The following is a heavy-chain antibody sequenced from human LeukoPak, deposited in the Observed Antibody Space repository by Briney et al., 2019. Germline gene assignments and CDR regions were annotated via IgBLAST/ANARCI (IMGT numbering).Heavy chain of an antibody. CDR2: INHSGST. D-gene: IGHD3-16*02. CDR3: ARSHRSIGYRIRARAPFDY. CDR1: GGSFSGYY. J-gene: IGHJ4*02. V-gene: IGHV4-34*01. Sequence: SETLSLTCAVYGGSFSGYYWSWIRQPPGKGLEWIGEINHSGSTNYNPSLKIRVTISVDTSKNQFSLKLSSVTAADTAVYSCARSHRSIGYRIRARAPFDYWGQGTLVTVSS.